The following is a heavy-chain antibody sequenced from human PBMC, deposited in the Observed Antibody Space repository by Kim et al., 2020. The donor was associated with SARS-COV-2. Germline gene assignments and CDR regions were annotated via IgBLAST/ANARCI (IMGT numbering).Heavy chain of an antibody. Sequence: GGSLRLSCAASGFTFSNAWMTWVRQAPGKGLEWVGRIKSRSEGATTDYAAPVEGRFTISRDDSKNMVYLEMNSLKTDDTAVYYCTTRYTSDWYGTHDWFDPWGQGTLVTVSS. CDR3: TTRYTSDWYGTHDWFDP. D-gene: IGHD6-13*01. J-gene: IGHJ5*02. CDR1: GFTFSNAW. V-gene: IGHV3-15*01. CDR2: IKSRSEGATT.